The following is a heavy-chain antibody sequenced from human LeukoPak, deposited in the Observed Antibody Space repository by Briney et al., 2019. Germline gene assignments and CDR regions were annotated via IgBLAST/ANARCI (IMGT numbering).Heavy chain of an antibody. CDR1: GGSISSGSYY. Sequence: SETLSLTCTVSGGSISSGSYYWSWIRQPAGKGLEWIGRIYTSGSTNYNPSLKSRVTISVDTSKNQFSLKLSFVTAADTAVYYCARDDSSGYWFDYWGQGTLVTVSS. V-gene: IGHV4-61*02. CDR2: IYTSGST. D-gene: IGHD3-22*01. CDR3: ARDDSSGYWFDY. J-gene: IGHJ4*02.